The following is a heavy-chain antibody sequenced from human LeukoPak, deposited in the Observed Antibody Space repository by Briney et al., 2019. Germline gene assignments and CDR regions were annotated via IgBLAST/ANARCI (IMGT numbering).Heavy chain of an antibody. Sequence: GGSLRLSCAASGFTFSSNWMYWVRQAPGKGLVWVSRINSDGSTTSYVDSVKGRFTISRDNAKSTLYLQMNSLRAEDTAVYYCASPGNYFYRLTYYWGQGTLVTVSS. CDR2: INSDGSTT. CDR1: GFTFSSNW. V-gene: IGHV3-74*01. J-gene: IGHJ4*02. CDR3: ASPGNYFYRLTYY. D-gene: IGHD1-26*01.